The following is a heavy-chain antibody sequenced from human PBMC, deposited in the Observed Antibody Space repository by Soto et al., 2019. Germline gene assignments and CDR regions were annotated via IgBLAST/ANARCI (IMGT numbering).Heavy chain of an antibody. D-gene: IGHD2-15*01. CDR3: ARSGVVVDYYMDV. Sequence: EVQLVESGGGLVQPGGSLRLSCAASGFTFSSYAMHWVRQAPGKGLEYVSAISSNGGSTYYANSVKGRFTISRDNSKNTLYLQMGSLRAEDMAVYYCARSGVVVDYYMDVWGKGTTVTVSS. CDR1: GFTFSSYA. V-gene: IGHV3-64*01. J-gene: IGHJ6*03. CDR2: ISSNGGST.